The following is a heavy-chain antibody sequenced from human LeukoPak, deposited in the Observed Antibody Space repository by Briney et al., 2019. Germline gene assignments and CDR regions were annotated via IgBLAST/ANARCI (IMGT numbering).Heavy chain of an antibody. CDR3: ARTTVVVPAAIGFDY. CDR2: IYYSGST. CDR1: GGSISSHY. J-gene: IGHJ4*02. D-gene: IGHD2-2*02. Sequence: PSETLSLTCTVSGGSISSHYWSWIRQPPGKGLEWIGYIYYSGSTNYNPSLKSRVTISVDTSKNQFSLKLSSVTAADTAVYYCARTTVVVPAAIGFDYWGQGTLVTVSS. V-gene: IGHV4-59*11.